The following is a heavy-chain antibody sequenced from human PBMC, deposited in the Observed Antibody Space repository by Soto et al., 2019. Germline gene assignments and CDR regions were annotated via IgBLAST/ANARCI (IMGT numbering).Heavy chain of an antibody. Sequence: SETLSLTCAVSGVSISSGGYSWSWSRQPPGKGLEWIGYIYHSGSTYYNPSLKSRVTISVDRSKNQFSLKLSSVTAADTAVYYCARAWGYSYGHDAFDIWGQGTMVT. CDR2: IYHSGST. D-gene: IGHD5-18*01. V-gene: IGHV4-30-2*01. J-gene: IGHJ3*02. CDR3: ARAWGYSYGHDAFDI. CDR1: GVSISSGGYS.